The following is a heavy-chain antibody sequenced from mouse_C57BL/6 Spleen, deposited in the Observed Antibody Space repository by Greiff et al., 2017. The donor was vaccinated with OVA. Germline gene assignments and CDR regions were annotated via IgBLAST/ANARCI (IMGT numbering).Heavy chain of an antibody. J-gene: IGHJ2*01. CDR2: IDPSDSYT. D-gene: IGHD1-1*01. Sequence: QVQLKQPGAELVMPGASVKLSCKASGYTFTSYWMHWVKQRPGQGLEWIGEIDPSDSYTNYNQKFKGKSTLTVDKSSSTAYMQLSSLTSEDAAVYYCARAHYYGSSYDFDDWGQGTTLTVSS. V-gene: IGHV1-69*01. CDR3: ARAHYYGSSYDFDD. CDR1: GYTFTSYW.